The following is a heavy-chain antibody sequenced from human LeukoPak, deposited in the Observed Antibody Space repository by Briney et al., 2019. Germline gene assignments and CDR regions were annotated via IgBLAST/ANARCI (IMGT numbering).Heavy chain of an antibody. CDR1: GFTFRNYG. CDR3: TRGGAARPDY. Sequence: GESLRLSCAASGFTFRNYGMNWVRQAPGKALEWVSYISSSSRNINYADSVRGRFTISRNNAESSLYLQMNSLRVDDRTIYYCTRGGAARPDYWGQGTLVTVSS. V-gene: IGHV3-48*04. CDR2: ISSSSRNI. D-gene: IGHD6-6*01. J-gene: IGHJ4*02.